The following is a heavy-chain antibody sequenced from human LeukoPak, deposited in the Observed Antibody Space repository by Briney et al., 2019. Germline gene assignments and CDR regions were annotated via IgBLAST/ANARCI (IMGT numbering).Heavy chain of an antibody. V-gene: IGHV4-39*01. CDR3: ARHEVRGARSFDS. CDR2: IYYSGNT. D-gene: IGHD3-10*01. Sequence: PSETLSLTCTVSGGSISSSTYYWGWIRQPPGKGPEWIGTIYYSGNTYYNPSLKSRVTISVDTSKNQFSLKLSSVTAADTAVYYCARHEVRGARSFDSWGQGTLVTVSS. CDR1: GGSISSSTYY. J-gene: IGHJ4*02.